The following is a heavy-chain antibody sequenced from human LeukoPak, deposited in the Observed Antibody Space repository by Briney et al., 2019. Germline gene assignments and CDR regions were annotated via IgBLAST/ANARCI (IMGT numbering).Heavy chain of an antibody. CDR1: GYTFTGYY. J-gene: IGHJ5*02. CDR2: ITPNSGGT. CDR3: ARDRYRDIVVVPAAYPTNWFDP. V-gene: IGHV1-2*02. D-gene: IGHD2-2*01. Sequence: ASVKVSCKASGYTFTGYYMHWVRQAPGQGLEWVGWITPNSGGTNYAQKFQGRVTMTRDTSISTAYMELSRLRSDDTAVYYCARDRYRDIVVVPAAYPTNWFDPWGQGTLVTVSS.